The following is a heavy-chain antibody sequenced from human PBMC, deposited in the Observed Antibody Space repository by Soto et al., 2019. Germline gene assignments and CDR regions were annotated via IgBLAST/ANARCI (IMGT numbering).Heavy chain of an antibody. Sequence: SETLSLTCTVSGGSISSYYWSWIRQPPGKGLEWIGYIYYSGSTNYNPSLKSRVTISVDTSKNQFSLKLSSVTAADTAVYYCARDASYLYSSDRTLITNWFDPWGQGTLVTVSS. V-gene: IGHV4-59*01. CDR1: GGSISSYY. J-gene: IGHJ5*02. CDR2: IYYSGST. CDR3: ARDASYLYSSDRTLITNWFDP. D-gene: IGHD6-19*01.